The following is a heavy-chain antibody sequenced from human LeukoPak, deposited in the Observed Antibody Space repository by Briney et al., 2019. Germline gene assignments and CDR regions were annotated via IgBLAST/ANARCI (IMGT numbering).Heavy chain of an antibody. CDR2: INPNSGGT. D-gene: IGHD5-12*01. CDR1: GYTFTGYY. Sequence: ASVKVSCKASGYTFTGYYMHWVRQAPGQGLEWMGWINPNSGGTNYAQKFQGRVTMTRDTSISTAYMELSRLRSDDTAVYYCARQLRSGYVYYYYMDVWGKGTTVTVSS. J-gene: IGHJ6*03. V-gene: IGHV1-2*02. CDR3: ARQLRSGYVYYYYMDV.